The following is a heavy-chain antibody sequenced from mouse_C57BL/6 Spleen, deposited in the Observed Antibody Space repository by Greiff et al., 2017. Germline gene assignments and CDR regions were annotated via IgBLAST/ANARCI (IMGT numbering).Heavy chain of an antibody. CDR2: IYPGDGDP. V-gene: IGHV1-80*01. CDR3: ARYYYGSSYGFFDY. J-gene: IGHJ2*01. D-gene: IGHD1-1*01. Sequence: QVQLQQSGAELVKPGASVKISCKASGYAFSSYWMNWVKQRPGKGLEWIGQIYPGDGDPNYNGKFKGKATLTADKSSSTAYMQLSSLTSEVSAVYFCARYYYGSSYGFFDYWGQGTTLTVSS. CDR1: GYAFSSYW.